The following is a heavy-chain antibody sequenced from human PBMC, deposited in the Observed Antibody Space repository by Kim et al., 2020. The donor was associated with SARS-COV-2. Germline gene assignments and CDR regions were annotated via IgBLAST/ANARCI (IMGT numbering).Heavy chain of an antibody. D-gene: IGHD3-9*01. CDR2: LYSGGST. CDR1: GFMVGSNF. J-gene: IGHJ6*02. CDR3: ARDRTTLTDYYEYSHYGLDV. Sequence: GGSLRLSCAASGFMVGSNFMSWVRQAPGKGLEWVSVLYSGGSTFYADSVKGRFTISRDKSNNTVSLRMNSLRIEDTAVYYCARDRTTLTDYYEYSHYGLDVWGQGTTVTVSS. V-gene: IGHV3-66*01.